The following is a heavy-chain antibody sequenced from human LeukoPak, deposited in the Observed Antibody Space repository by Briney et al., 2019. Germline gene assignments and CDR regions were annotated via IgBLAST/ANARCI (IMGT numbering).Heavy chain of an antibody. D-gene: IGHD1-26*01. Sequence: SQTLSLTCAISGDSVSSNSAAWNWIRQSPSRGLEWLGRTYYRFKWYNDYAVSVKSRITINPDTSKNQFSLQLNSMTPEDTAVYYCARDRSGSYWAGDYFDYWGQGTLVTVSS. CDR2: TYYRFKWYN. CDR3: ARDRSGSYWAGDYFDY. CDR1: GDSVSSNSAA. J-gene: IGHJ4*02. V-gene: IGHV6-1*01.